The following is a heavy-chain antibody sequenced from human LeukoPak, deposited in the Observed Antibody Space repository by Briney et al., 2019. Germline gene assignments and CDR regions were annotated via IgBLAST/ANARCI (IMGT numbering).Heavy chain of an antibody. CDR2: IYTSGST. J-gene: IGHJ5*02. V-gene: IGHV4-4*07. CDR3: ARGYYDSSGYYRYGNWFDP. CDR1: GGPISSYY. D-gene: IGHD3-22*01. Sequence: SETLSLTCTVSGGPISSYYWSWIRQPAGKGLEWIGRIYTSGSTNYNPSLKSRVTISVDKSKNQFSLKLSSVTAADTAVYYCARGYYDSSGYYRYGNWFDPWGQGTLVTVSS.